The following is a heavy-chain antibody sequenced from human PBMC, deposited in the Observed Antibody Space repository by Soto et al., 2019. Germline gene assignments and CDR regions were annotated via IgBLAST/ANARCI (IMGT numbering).Heavy chain of an antibody. D-gene: IGHD1-7*01. CDR3: ARGSRAMYNWNYKYFDY. CDR1: GGSISSYY. V-gene: IGHV4-59*01. CDR2: IYYSGST. J-gene: IGHJ4*02. Sequence: KTSETLSLTCTVSGGSISSYYCSWIRQPPWKGLEWIGYIYYSGSTNYNPSLKSRVTISVDTSKNQFSLKLSSVTAADTAVYYCARGSRAMYNWNYKYFDYCGQGTLVTLSS.